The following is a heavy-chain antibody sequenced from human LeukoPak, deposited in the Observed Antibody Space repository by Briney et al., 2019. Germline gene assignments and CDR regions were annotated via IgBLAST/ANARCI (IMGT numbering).Heavy chain of an antibody. V-gene: IGHV3-23*01. Sequence: GGSLRLSCAASGFSFSIYAMSWVRQAPGKRLEWVSAISGSGGSTYYADSVKGGFTISRDNSKNTLYLQMNSLRAEDTAVYYCAKDDSKYPYSSGWYATEYYFDYWGQGTLVTVSS. CDR1: GFSFSIYA. CDR3: AKDDSKYPYSSGWYATEYYFDY. D-gene: IGHD6-19*01. J-gene: IGHJ4*02. CDR2: ISGSGGST.